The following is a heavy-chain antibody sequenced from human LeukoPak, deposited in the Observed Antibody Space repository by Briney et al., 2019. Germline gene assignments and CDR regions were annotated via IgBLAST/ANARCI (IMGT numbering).Heavy chain of an antibody. CDR2: IYYSGST. CDR1: GGSISSSSYY. V-gene: IGHV4-39*07. Sequence: SETLSLTCTVSGGSISSSSYYWGWIRQPPGKGLEWIGSIYYSGSTYYNPSLKSRVTISVDTSKNQFSLKLSSVTAADTAVYYCARERLPGGSGMAAHGIDWGQGILVTVSS. J-gene: IGHJ4*02. D-gene: IGHD3-10*01. CDR3: ARERLPGGSGMAAHGID.